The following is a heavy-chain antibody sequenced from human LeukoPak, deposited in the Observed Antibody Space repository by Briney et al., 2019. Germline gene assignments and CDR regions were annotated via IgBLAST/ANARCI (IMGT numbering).Heavy chain of an antibody. V-gene: IGHV1-69*13. CDR2: IIPIFGTA. CDR1: GGTFSSYA. J-gene: IGHJ4*02. D-gene: IGHD6-6*01. Sequence: ASVKVSCKASGGTFSSYAISWVRQAPGQGLEWMGGIIPIFGTANYAQKFQGRVTITADEPTSTAYMELSSLRSEDTAVYYCARGLWAARALDYWGQGTLVTVSS. CDR3: ARGLWAARALDY.